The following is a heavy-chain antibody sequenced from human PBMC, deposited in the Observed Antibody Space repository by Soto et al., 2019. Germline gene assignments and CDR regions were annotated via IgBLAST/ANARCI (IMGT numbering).Heavy chain of an antibody. CDR1: GFTFISYA. D-gene: IGHD6-19*01. CDR2: ISYDGTNK. V-gene: IGHV3-30-3*01. Sequence: GGSLRLSCAASGFTFISYAMHWVRQAPGKELEWVAVISYDGTNKYYADSVKGRFTISRDNSKNTLFLQMNSLRAEDTAVYYCARDRSSACCSYFDYWGQGTLVTVSS. CDR3: ARDRSSACCSYFDY. J-gene: IGHJ4*02.